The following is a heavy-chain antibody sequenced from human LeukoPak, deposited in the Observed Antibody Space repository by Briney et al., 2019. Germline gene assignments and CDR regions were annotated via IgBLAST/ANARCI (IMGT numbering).Heavy chain of an antibody. J-gene: IGHJ5*02. Sequence: PSETLSLTCTVSGGSISSSSYYWGWIRQPPGKGLEWIGSIYYSGSTYYNPSLKSRVTISVDTSKNQFSLKLSSVTAADTAVYYCARQDSELEPNWFDPWGRGTLVTVSS. CDR1: GGSISSSSYY. D-gene: IGHD1-26*01. V-gene: IGHV4-39*01. CDR3: ARQDSELEPNWFDP. CDR2: IYYSGST.